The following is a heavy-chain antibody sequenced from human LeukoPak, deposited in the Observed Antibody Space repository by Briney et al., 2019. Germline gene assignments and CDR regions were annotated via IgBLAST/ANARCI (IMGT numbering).Heavy chain of an antibody. CDR2: IYYSGST. V-gene: IGHV4-59*01. CDR1: GGSISSYY. D-gene: IGHD5-24*01. CDR3: ARACRDGYNYCAFDI. Sequence: PSETLSLTCTVSGGSISSYYWSWIRQPPGKGLEWIGYIYYSGSTNYNPSLKSRVTISVDTSKNQFSLKLSSVTAADTAVYYCARACRDGYNYCAFDIWGQGTMVTVSS. J-gene: IGHJ3*02.